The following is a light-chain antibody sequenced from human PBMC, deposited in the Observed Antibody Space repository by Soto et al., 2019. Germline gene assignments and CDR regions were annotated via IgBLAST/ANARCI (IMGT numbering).Light chain of an antibody. CDR1: SGHNNYI. V-gene: IGLV4-60*03. J-gene: IGLJ2*01. CDR2: LESSGSY. Sequence: QSVLTQSSSASASLGSSVKLTCTLSSGHNNYIIAWHQQQPGKAPRYLMKLESSGSYNKGSGVPDRFSGSSSGADRYLTISTLQSEDEADYYCETWDINTRVFGGGTKLTVL. CDR3: ETWDINTRV.